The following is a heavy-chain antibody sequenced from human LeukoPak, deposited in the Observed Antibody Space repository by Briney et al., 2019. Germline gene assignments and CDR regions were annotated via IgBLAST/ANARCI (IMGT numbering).Heavy chain of an antibody. Sequence: GESLKISCKGSGYSFTSYWIGWARQMPGKGLEWMGIIYPGDSDTRYSPSFQGQVTISADKSISTAYLQWSSLKASDTAMCYCARPSGGYCSSTSCYERAFDIWGQGTMVTVSS. CDR1: GYSFTSYW. J-gene: IGHJ3*02. CDR2: IYPGDSDT. CDR3: ARPSGGYCSSTSCYERAFDI. D-gene: IGHD2-2*01. V-gene: IGHV5-51*01.